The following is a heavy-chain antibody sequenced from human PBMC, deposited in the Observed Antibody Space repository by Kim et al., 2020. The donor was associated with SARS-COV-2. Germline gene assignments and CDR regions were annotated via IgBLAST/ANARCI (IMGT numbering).Heavy chain of an antibody. CDR3: AGDFGDYGLDY. V-gene: IGHV3-33*08. D-gene: IGHD4-17*01. CDR2: IRNDGTSI. Sequence: GGSLRLSCAASGFIFSRYGMHWVRQAPGKGLEWVSRIRNDGTSINYADSVKGRFTISRDNSKNTLYLQMNSLRVEDTAVYYCAGDFGDYGLDYWGQGTLV. CDR1: GFIFSRYG. J-gene: IGHJ4*02.